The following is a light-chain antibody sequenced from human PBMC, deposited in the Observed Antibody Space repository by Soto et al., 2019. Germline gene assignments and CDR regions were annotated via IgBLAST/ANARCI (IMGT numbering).Light chain of an antibody. J-gene: IGKJ1*01. Sequence: EIVMTQSPATLSVSPWERATLSCRASQSVRGNLAWYQQKPGQSPRLLIYGASSRATGIPVRFSGSGSGTDFTLTISRLEPEDFAVYYCQQYGSSPWTFGQGTKMDNK. CDR2: GAS. V-gene: IGKV3-20*01. CDR1: QSVRGN. CDR3: QQYGSSPWT.